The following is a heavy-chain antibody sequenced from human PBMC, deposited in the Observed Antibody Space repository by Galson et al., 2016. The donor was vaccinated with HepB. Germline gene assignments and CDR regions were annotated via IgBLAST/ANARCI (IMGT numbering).Heavy chain of an antibody. D-gene: IGHD2-8*02. CDR1: GGSISSTTNW. CDR2: IYHSGDT. V-gene: IGHV4-4*02. CDR3: ARDCTGGTCKFAGYDAFES. Sequence: SETLSLTCTVSGGSISSTTNWWSWVRQSPGQGLEWIGEIYHSGDTNYNPSLKSRATISVDTSRNQFSLSLSSVTAADTAVYYCARDCTGGTCKFAGYDAFESGGQGTTVTVSS. J-gene: IGHJ3*02.